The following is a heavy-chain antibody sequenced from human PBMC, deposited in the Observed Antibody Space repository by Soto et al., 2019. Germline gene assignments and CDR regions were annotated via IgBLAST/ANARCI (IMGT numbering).Heavy chain of an antibody. J-gene: IGHJ5*02. V-gene: IGHV1-8*02. CDR1: GFTFTCYA. Sequence: APVKVSCKASGFTFTCYAISWARQATGQGLEWMGWMNPNSANTGYAQKFQGRVTMTRNTSISTAYMELSSLRSEDTAVYYCARGGGWYVWFDPWGQGTLVTVSS. CDR2: MNPNSANT. D-gene: IGHD6-19*01. CDR3: ARGGGWYVWFDP.